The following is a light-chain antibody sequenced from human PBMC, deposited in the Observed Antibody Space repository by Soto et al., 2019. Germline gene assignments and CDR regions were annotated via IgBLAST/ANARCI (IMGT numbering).Light chain of an antibody. V-gene: IGKV3-20*01. CDR3: QQCTSSPLS. CDR1: QNLKFNS. Sequence: IEFAHSLVTRSLSHGERATPFSRASQNLKFNSLSWYHQKPGQAPRRLIHGASNRDTDIPDRFSGSGSGTDFTLTTNRLEPEDCAVYFWQQCTSSPLSFGGGTKVDIK. J-gene: IGKJ4*01. CDR2: GAS.